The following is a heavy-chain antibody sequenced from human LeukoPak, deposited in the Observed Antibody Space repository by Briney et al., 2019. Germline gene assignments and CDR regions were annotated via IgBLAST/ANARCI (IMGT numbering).Heavy chain of an antibody. CDR2: ISVYNGNT. V-gene: IGHV1-18*01. CDR1: GYTFIDYE. J-gene: IGHJ6*03. Sequence: ASVKVSCKASGYTFIDYEINWVRQAPGQGLEWMGWISVYNGNTNYAQKVQGRVTMTTDTSASTAYMEMRSLRSDDTAVYYCARVLSSSHPDGYYYYYYMDVWGTGTTVTVSS. CDR3: ARVLSSSHPDGYYYYYYMDV. D-gene: IGHD5-24*01.